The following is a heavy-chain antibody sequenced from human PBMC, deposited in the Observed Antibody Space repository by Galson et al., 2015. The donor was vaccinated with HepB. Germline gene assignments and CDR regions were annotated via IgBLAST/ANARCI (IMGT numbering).Heavy chain of an antibody. V-gene: IGHV4-39*01. J-gene: IGHJ2*01. CDR2: IYYSGST. CDR1: GGSISSSSYY. D-gene: IGHD3-10*01. Sequence: SETLSLTCTVSGGSISSSSYYWGWIRQPPGKGLEWIGSIYYSGSTYYNPSLKSRVTISVDTSKNQFSLKLSSVTAADTAVYYCARRPQINVLLWFGATQTDWYFDLWGRGTLVTVSS. CDR3: ARRPQINVLLWFGATQTDWYFDL.